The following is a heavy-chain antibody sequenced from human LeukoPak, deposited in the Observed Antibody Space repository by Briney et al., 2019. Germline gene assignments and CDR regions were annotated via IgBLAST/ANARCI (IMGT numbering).Heavy chain of an antibody. Sequence: SETLSLTCAVYGGSFSGYYWSWIRQPPGKGLEWIGEINHSGSTNYNPSLKSRVTISVDTSKNQFSLKLSSVTAADTAVYYCASNPRDYSSGSYYRAYSSYGMDVWGQGTTVTVSS. CDR3: ASNPRDYSSGSYYRAYSSYGMDV. CDR1: GGSFSGYY. V-gene: IGHV4-34*01. D-gene: IGHD3-10*01. J-gene: IGHJ6*02. CDR2: INHSGST.